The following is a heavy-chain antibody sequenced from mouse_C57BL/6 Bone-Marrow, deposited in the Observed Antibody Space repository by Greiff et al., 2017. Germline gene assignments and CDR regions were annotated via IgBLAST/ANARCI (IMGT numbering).Heavy chain of an antibody. V-gene: IGHV1-19*01. D-gene: IGHD6-1*01. CDR3: ARAVPLYYAMDY. CDR2: INPYNGGT. CDR1: GYTFTDYY. J-gene: IGHJ4*01. Sequence: EVKLQQSGPVLVKPGASVKMSCKASGYTFTDYYMNWVKQSHGKSLEWIGVINPYNGGTSYNQKFKGKATLTVDKSSSTAYMELNSLTSEDSAVYYCARAVPLYYAMDYWGQGTSVTVSS.